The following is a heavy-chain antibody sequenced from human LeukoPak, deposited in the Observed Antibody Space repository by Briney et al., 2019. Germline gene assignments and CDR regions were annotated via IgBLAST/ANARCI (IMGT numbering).Heavy chain of an antibody. CDR1: GFTFSSYG. CDR3: ARAPPSGWHFFDY. D-gene: IGHD6-19*01. V-gene: IGHV3-33*01. CDR2: IWYDGSNK. J-gene: IGHJ4*02. Sequence: GGSLRLSCAASGFTFSSYGMHWVRQAPGKGLEWGALIWYDGSNKYYADSVKGRFTISRDNSKNTLYLQMNSLRAEDTAVYYCARAPPSGWHFFDYWGQGTLVTVSS.